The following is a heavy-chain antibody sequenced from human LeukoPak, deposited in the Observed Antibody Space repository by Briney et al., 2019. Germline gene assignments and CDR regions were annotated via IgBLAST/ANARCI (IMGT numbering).Heavy chain of an antibody. Sequence: SETLSLTCTVSGGSISSNSYYWGWIRQPPGKGLEWIGSIHYSGSSYYNPSHKSRVTMSVDTSKNQFSLRLSSVTAADTAMYYCARGSGTYYVYNWFRPWGQGTLVTVSS. V-gene: IGHV4-39*07. CDR1: GGSISSNSYY. CDR2: IHYSGSS. D-gene: IGHD3-10*01. CDR3: ARGSGTYYVYNWFRP. J-gene: IGHJ5*02.